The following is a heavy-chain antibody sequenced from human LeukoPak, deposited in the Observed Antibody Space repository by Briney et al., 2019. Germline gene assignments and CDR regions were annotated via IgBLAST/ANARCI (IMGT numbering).Heavy chain of an antibody. CDR2: ASGSGGST. CDR1: GFTFSGFW. Sequence: GGSLRLSCAVSGFTFSGFWMSWSRQAPGKGLEWVSSASGSGGSTYYADSVKGRFTISRDNSKNTLYLQMNSLRAEDTAVYYCAKDLGSVVTPPSLDYWGQGTLVTVSS. V-gene: IGHV3-23*01. J-gene: IGHJ4*02. D-gene: IGHD4-23*01. CDR3: AKDLGSVVTPPSLDY.